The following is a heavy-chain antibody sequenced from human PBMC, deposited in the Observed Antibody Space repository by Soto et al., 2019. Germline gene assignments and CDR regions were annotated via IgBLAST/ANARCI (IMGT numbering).Heavy chain of an antibody. CDR2: ISYDGSDK. CDR1: GFTFSSYG. J-gene: IGHJ4*02. Sequence: QVQLVESGGGVVQPGRSLRLSCAASGFTFSSYGMHWVRQAPGKGLEWVALISYDGSDKYYADSVKGRFTISRDNSKNSLYLQMNSLRVEDTAVYYCGAGQYFSDYCGQGTLVTVSS. D-gene: IGHD6-13*01. V-gene: IGHV3-30*03. CDR3: GAGQYFSDY.